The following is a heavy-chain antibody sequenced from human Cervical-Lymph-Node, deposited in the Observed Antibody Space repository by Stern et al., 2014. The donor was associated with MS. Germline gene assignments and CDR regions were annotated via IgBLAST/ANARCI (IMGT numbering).Heavy chain of an antibody. D-gene: IGHD4-17*01. CDR2: IYHSGST. Sequence: VQLVESGSGLVKPSQTLSLTCAVSGGSISSGGYSWSWIRQPAGKGLEWIGYIYHSGSTYHNPALKSRVTISVDRSKNKFSLKLTSVAAADTAVYYCARSSTVTTNAFDIWGQGTMVTVSS. CDR1: GGSISSGGYS. J-gene: IGHJ3*02. CDR3: ARSSTVTTNAFDI. V-gene: IGHV4-30-2*01.